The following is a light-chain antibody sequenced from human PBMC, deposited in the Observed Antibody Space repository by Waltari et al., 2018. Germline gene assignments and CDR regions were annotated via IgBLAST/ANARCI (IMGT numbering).Light chain of an antibody. J-gene: IGKJ1*01. V-gene: IGKV1-39*01. CDR1: QSISSY. Sequence: DIQMTQSPSSLSASVGDRVTITCRASQSISSYLNWYRQKPGKAPKLLIYAASSLQSGVPSRFSGSGSGTDFTLTISSLQPEDFATYYCQQGGTFGQGTKVEIK. CDR2: AAS. CDR3: QQGGT.